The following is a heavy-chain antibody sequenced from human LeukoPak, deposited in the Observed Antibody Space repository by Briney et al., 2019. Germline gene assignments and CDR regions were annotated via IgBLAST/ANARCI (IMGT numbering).Heavy chain of an antibody. D-gene: IGHD3-22*01. Sequence: SPSETLSLTCTVSGDSISSDDYYWSWIRQPAGKGLEWIGRISSSGSTNYNPSLKSRVTISVDTSKNQFSLKLSSVTAADTAVYFCARGPYSYDSSGAFDIWGQGTMVTVSS. V-gene: IGHV4-61*02. CDR1: GDSISSDDYY. J-gene: IGHJ3*02. CDR3: ARGPYSYDSSGAFDI. CDR2: ISSSGST.